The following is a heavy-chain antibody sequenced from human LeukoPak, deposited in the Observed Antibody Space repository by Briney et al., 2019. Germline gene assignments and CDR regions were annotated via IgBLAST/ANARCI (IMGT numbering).Heavy chain of an antibody. Sequence: GGSLRPSCAASGFTFSSYWMRWVRQAPGKGLEWVANIKQDGSEKNYVDSVKGRFTISRDNAKNSLYLQMNSLRAEDTAVYYCASGLELDYWGQGTLVTVSS. CDR1: GFTFSSYW. J-gene: IGHJ4*02. CDR2: IKQDGSEK. CDR3: ASGLELDY. V-gene: IGHV3-7*03.